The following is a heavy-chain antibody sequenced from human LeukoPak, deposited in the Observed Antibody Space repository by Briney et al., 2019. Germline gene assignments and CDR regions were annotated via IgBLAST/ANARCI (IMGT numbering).Heavy chain of an antibody. J-gene: IGHJ4*02. D-gene: IGHD5-24*01. CDR1: GYTLTELS. V-gene: IGHV1-24*01. CDR3: ASRRRGEMATIIFDY. CDR2: FDPEDGET. Sequence: ASVKVSCKVFGYTLTELSMHWVRQAPGKGLEWMGGFDPEDGETIYPQKFQARVTMTEDTSTDTAYMELSSLRSEDTAVYYCASRRRGEMATIIFDYWGQGTLVTVSS.